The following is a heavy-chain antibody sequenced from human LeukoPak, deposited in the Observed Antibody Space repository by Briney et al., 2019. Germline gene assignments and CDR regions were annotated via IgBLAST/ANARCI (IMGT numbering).Heavy chain of an antibody. CDR1: GGSISSHY. J-gene: IGHJ4*02. CDR2: IYYSGST. D-gene: IGHD2-2*02. Sequence: SETLSLTCTVSGGSISSHYWSWIRQPPGKGLEWIGCIYYSGSTNYNPSLKSRVTISVDTSKNQFSLKLSSVTAADTAVYYCASSASTRYCSSTSCYTFDHWGQGTLVTVSS. CDR3: ASSASTRYCSSTSCYTFDH. V-gene: IGHV4-59*11.